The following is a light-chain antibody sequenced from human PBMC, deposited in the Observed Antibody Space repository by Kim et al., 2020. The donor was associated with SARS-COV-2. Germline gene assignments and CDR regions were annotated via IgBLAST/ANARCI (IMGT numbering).Light chain of an antibody. J-gene: IGLJ2*01. CDR1: SLRNDH. V-gene: IGLV3-19*01. Sequence: ALGHAVRLTCQGDSLRNDHVTWYQQRPGQAPTLVLYGKYDRPSGVPDRFSGSASGNTASLTITGAQAEDEGDYYCSSTDTSGDRVVFGGWTKLTVL. CDR2: GKY. CDR3: SSTDTSGDRVV.